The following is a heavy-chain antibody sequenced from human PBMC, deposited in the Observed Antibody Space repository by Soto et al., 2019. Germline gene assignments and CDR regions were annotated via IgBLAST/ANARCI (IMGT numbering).Heavy chain of an antibody. CDR1: GFTFSSYA. Sequence: GGSLRLSCAASGFTFSSYAMSWVRQAPGKGLEWVSAISGSGGSTYYADSVKGRSTISRDNSKNTLYLQMNSLRAEDTAVYYCAKAPIYSSSSSWFDPWGQGTLVTVSS. CDR3: AKAPIYSSSSSWFDP. V-gene: IGHV3-23*01. D-gene: IGHD6-6*01. CDR2: ISGSGGST. J-gene: IGHJ5*02.